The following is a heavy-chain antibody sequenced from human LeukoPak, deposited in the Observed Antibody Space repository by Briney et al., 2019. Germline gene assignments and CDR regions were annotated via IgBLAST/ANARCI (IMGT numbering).Heavy chain of an antibody. CDR1: GFTFSFYS. CDR3: ARDKENNGDYFNWFDP. J-gene: IGHJ5*02. D-gene: IGHD4-17*01. Sequence: GGSLRLPCAASGFTFSFYSMHWVRQGPGEGLQWVAAISFDGSNKYSTDSVKGRITISRDNSKNTLYLQMNSLRAEDTAVYYCARDKENNGDYFNWFDPWGQGTLVTVSS. V-gene: IGHV3-30-3*01. CDR2: ISFDGSNK.